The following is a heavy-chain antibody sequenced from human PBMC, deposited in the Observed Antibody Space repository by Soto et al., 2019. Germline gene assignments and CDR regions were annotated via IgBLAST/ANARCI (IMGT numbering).Heavy chain of an antibody. Sequence: PSETLSLTCTVSGGSISSSSYYWGWIRQPPGKGLEWIGSIYYSGSTYYNPSLKSRVTISVDTSKNQFSLKLSSVTAADTAVYYCARQRRDIVVVVAASHLFDYWGQGTLVTVSS. CDR1: GGSISSSSYY. CDR2: IYYSGST. CDR3: ARQRRDIVVVVAASHLFDY. J-gene: IGHJ4*02. V-gene: IGHV4-39*01. D-gene: IGHD2-15*01.